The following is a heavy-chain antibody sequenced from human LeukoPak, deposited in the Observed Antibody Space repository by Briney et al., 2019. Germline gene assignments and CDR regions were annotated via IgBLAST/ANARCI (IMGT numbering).Heavy chain of an antibody. D-gene: IGHD2-8*01. J-gene: IGHJ4*02. CDR1: GFIFSSYA. CDR2: ISGSGGST. Sequence: GGSLRLSCAASGFIFSSYAMSWVRQAPGKGLEWVSTISGSGGSTYYADSVKGRFTISRDNSKNTVYLQMNSLRAEDTAVYYCAKDRSRINDVCHGDFNYWGQGTLVTVSS. CDR3: AKDRSRINDVCHGDFNY. V-gene: IGHV3-23*01.